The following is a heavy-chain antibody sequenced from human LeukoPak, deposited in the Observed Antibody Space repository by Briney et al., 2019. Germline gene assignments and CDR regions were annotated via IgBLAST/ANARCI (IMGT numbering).Heavy chain of an antibody. CDR2: MNTNSGNT. V-gene: IGHV1-8*03. Sequence: ASVKVSCKASGGTLSSYAISWVRQAPGQGLEWMGWMNTNSGNTGYAQTFQARVTITRNTSISTAYMELSSLRSEDTAVYYCARVALYYAFWSGYSSPFCYYMDGGGKGTTVTASS. CDR3: ARVALYYAFWSGYSSPFCYYMDG. CDR1: GGTLSSYA. D-gene: IGHD3-3*01. J-gene: IGHJ6*03.